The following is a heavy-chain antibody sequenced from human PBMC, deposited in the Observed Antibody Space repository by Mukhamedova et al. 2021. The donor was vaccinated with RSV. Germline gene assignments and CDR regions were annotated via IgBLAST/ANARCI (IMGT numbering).Heavy chain of an antibody. CDR3: ARFPPGRYYDYYYMDV. V-gene: IGHV4-34*01. D-gene: IGHD3-10*01. J-gene: IGHJ6*03. Sequence: GWIGEINHSGSTNYNPSLKSRVTISVDTSKNQFSLKLNSVTAADTAVYYCARFPPGRYYDYYYMDVWGKGTTVTVSS. CDR2: INHSGST.